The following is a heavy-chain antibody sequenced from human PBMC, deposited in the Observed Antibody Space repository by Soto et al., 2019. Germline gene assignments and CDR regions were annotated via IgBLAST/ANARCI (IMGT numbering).Heavy chain of an antibody. CDR1: GYTFSNYD. CDR2: MNPKSGYT. V-gene: IGHV1-8*01. J-gene: IGHJ4*02. Sequence: QVQLVQSGAEVKKPGTSVRISCKTSGYTFSNYDINWVRQAAGQGLEWMGWMNPKSGYTGSARNFQGRVTMTRDTSMTTAYMELSSLRSEDTAMYYCSRVMGSVDFLGQGTLVTFSS. CDR3: SRVMGSVDF. D-gene: IGHD1-26*01.